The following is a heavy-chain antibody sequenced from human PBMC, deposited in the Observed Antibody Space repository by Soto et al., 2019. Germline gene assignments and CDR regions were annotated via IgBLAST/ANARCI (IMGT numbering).Heavy chain of an antibody. J-gene: IGHJ4*02. D-gene: IGHD6-13*01. Sequence: PGGSLRLSCAASGFAVSKNYMNWVRQAPGKGLEWVSLINSGGSAYYADSVRGRFTISRDNSKNTLYLQMNSLRAEDTAVYFCARDRGSSWFYFDSWGQGTLVTVSS. CDR1: GFAVSKNY. V-gene: IGHV3-53*01. CDR2: INSGGSA. CDR3: ARDRGSSWFYFDS.